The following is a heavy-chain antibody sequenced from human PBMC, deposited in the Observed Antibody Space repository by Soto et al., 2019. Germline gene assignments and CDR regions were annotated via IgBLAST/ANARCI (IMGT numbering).Heavy chain of an antibody. V-gene: IGHV3-53*01. CDR3: ARPRNYYYGMDG. J-gene: IGHJ6*02. CDR2: IYSGGST. D-gene: IGHD7-27*01. Sequence: GGSLRLSCSSSGITFINAWMSWVRQDTGQGLERVSGIYSGGSTYYADSVKGRFTISRDNSNNTLYLQMNSLRAEDTAVYYCARPRNYYYGMDGWGQGTTVVVSS. CDR1: GITFINAW.